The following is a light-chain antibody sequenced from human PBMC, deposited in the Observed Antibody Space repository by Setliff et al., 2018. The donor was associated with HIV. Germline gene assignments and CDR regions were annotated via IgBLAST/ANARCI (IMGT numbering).Light chain of an antibody. CDR2: DVS. Sequence: QSALAQPASVSGSPGQSITISCAGTSSDVGSSNYVSWYQQHAGKAPKLLIYDVSNRPSGVSNRFSASKSANTASLTISGLQVEDEADYYCSSYTSSSTVLFGGGTKGTV. CDR3: SSYTSSSTVL. J-gene: IGLJ2*01. CDR1: SSDVGSSNY. V-gene: IGLV2-14*03.